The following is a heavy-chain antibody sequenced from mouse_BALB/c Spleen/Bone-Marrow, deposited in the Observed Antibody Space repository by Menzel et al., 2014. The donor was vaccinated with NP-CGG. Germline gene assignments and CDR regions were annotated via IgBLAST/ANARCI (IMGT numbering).Heavy chain of an antibody. Sequence: EVNVVESAGGLVQPGGALKLSCAAYGFTFSSYAMPWVRQTPDKRLELVATINSNGGSTYYPDSVKGRVTISRDNAKNTLCLQMSSLKSEDTAMYYCARDYYGGSDYWGQGTTLTVSS. J-gene: IGHJ2*01. CDR1: GFTFSSYA. D-gene: IGHD1-1*01. CDR3: ARDYYGGSDY. V-gene: IGHV5-6-3*01. CDR2: INSNGGST.